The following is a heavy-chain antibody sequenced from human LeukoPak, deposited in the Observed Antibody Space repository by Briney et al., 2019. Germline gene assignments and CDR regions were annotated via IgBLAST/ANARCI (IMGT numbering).Heavy chain of an antibody. V-gene: IGHV1-18*04. J-gene: IGHJ3*02. Sequence: ASVKVSCKASGYTFTGYYMHWVRQAPGQGLEWMGWISAYNDNTNYAQKLQGRVTMTTDTSTSTAYMELRSLRSDDTAVYYCARDKGDSPDIWGQGTMVTVSS. CDR2: ISAYNDNT. D-gene: IGHD2-21*01. CDR1: GYTFTGYY. CDR3: ARDKGDSPDI.